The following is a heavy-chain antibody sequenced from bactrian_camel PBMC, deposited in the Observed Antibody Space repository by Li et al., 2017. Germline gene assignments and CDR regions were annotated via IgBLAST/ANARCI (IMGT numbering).Heavy chain of an antibody. Sequence: QLVESGGGSVQPGGTLTLNCTVRGLDIRNEWTAWVRQVPGKGREGVAVLNSNGYGTVYADSVKGRFTISRDSAKSEVYLQMNNLIPEDTGMYVCAASFISGWSVLNANWNYYGQGTQVTVS. CDR1: GLDIRNEW. CDR2: LNSNGYGT. J-gene: IGHJ4*01. V-gene: IGHV3S25*01. CDR3: AASFISGWSVLNANWNY. D-gene: IGHD8*01.